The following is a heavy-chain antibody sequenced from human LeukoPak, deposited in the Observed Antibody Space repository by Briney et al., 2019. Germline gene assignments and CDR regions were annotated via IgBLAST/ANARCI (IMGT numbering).Heavy chain of an antibody. Sequence: SETLSLTCTVSGASLSRHYWSWLRQPPGKGLEWIGYIYYSGNTNYNPSLKSRVAISVDTSKSQFSLRLNSVTAADTAVYYCGRHEGYSSGRRWFDPWGQGTPVTVSS. D-gene: IGHD6-19*01. CDR1: GASLSRHY. V-gene: IGHV4-59*08. J-gene: IGHJ5*02. CDR2: IYYSGNT. CDR3: GRHEGYSSGRRWFDP.